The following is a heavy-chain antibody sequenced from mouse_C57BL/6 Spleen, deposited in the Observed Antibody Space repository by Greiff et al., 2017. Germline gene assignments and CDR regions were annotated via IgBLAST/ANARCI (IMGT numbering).Heavy chain of an antibody. V-gene: IGHV1-15*01. CDR3: TYSAYYDSSLYYCAMDY. D-gene: IGHD1-1*01. J-gene: IGHJ4*01. CDR1: GYTFTDYE. Sequence: VQLQQSGAELVRPGASVTLSCKASGYTFTDYEMHWVKQTPVHGLEWIGAIDPETGGTAYNQKFKGKAILTADKSSSTAYMELRSLTSTDSAVYYCTYSAYYDSSLYYCAMDYWGQGTSVTVSS. CDR2: IDPETGGT.